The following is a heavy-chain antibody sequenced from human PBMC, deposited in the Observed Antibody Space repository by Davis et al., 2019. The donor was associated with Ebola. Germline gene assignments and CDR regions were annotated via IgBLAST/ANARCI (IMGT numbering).Heavy chain of an antibody. J-gene: IGHJ6*02. CDR2: ISYDGSNK. CDR3: AKGRNSDDSTGDGMDV. CDR1: GFTFSSYG. V-gene: IGHV3-30*18. D-gene: IGHD3-22*01. Sequence: PGGSLRLSCAASGFTFSSYGMHWVRQAPGKGLEWVAVISYDGSNKYYADSVKGRFTISRDNSKNTLYLQMNSLRAEDTAVYYCAKGRNSDDSTGDGMDVWGQGTTVTVSS.